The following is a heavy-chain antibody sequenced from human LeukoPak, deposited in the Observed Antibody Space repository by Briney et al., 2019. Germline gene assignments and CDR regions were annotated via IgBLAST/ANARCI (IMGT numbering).Heavy chain of an antibody. CDR3: AGADYDSSGQDAFDI. J-gene: IGHJ3*02. Sequence: SETLSLTCTVSGGSISSYYWSWIRQPPEKGLEWIGYIYYSGSTNYNPSLKSRVTISVDTSKNQFSLKLSSVTAADTAVYYCAGADYDSSGQDAFDIWGQGTMVTVSS. CDR1: GGSISSYY. CDR2: IYYSGST. D-gene: IGHD3-22*01. V-gene: IGHV4-59*01.